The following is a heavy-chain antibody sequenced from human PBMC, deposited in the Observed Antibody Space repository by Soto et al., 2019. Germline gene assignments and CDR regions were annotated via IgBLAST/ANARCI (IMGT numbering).Heavy chain of an antibody. CDR1: GGSISSYY. D-gene: IGHD6-13*01. CDR2: IYYSGST. CDR3: ARGRPRYSSSWEDNWFDP. Sequence: SETLSLTCTVSGGSISSYYWGWIRQPPGKGLEWIGYIYYSGSTNYNPSLKSRVTISVDTSKNQFSLKLSSVTAADTAVYYCARGRPRYSSSWEDNWFDPWGQGTLVTVSS. J-gene: IGHJ5*02. V-gene: IGHV4-59*01.